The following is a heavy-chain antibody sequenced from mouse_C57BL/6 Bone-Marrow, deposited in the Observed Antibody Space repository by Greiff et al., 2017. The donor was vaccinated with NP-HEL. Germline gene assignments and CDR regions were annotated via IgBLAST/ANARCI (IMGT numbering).Heavy chain of an antibody. CDR2: IDPETGGT. J-gene: IGHJ1*03. V-gene: IGHV1-15*01. CDR1: GYTFTDYE. Sequence: QVQLQQSGAELVRPGASVTLSCKASGYTFTDYEMHWVKQTPVHGLEWIGAIDPETGGTAYNQKFKGKAILTADKSSSTAYMELRSLTSEDSAVYYCTTGPHWYFDVWGTGTTVTVSS. CDR3: TTGPHWYFDV.